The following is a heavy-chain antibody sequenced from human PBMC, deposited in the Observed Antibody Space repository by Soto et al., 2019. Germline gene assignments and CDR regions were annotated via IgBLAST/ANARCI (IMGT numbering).Heavy chain of an antibody. J-gene: IGHJ4*02. CDR1: GFNVNSDY. CDR3: TRDGRGLGRLSLFEY. D-gene: IGHD2-21*02. Sequence: SLRLSCAASGFNVNSDYMNWVRQTPGKGLEWVTSIYSGETTYYADSVRGRFTISSDKSKNTLYFQLSSLRIEDTAAYYCTRDGRGLGRLSLFEYWGQGVLVTVSS. V-gene: IGHV3-53*01. CDR2: IYSGETT.